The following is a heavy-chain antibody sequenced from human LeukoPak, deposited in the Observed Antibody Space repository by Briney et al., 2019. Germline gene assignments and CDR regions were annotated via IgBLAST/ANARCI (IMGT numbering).Heavy chain of an antibody. CDR3: ARTTMVRGTYYMDV. CDR2: VYYTGTT. CDR1: GGSITDYY. D-gene: IGHD3-10*01. J-gene: IGHJ6*03. V-gene: IGHV4-59*01. Sequence: SETLSLTCTVSGGSITDYYWNWIRQSPEKGLEWIGYVYYTGTTYYSPSLKSRVAISLDRSKNQFSLKLSSVTAADTAVYYCARTTMVRGTYYMDVWGKGTTVTISS.